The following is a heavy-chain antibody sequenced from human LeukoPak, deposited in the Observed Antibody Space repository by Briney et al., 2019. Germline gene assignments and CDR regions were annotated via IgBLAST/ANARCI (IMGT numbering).Heavy chain of an antibody. V-gene: IGHV3-11*01. CDR2: IGSSGSSI. D-gene: IGHD3-10*01. CDR1: GFSFSDYY. J-gene: IGHJ3*02. CDR3: ARGGARGPRGAFDI. Sequence: PGGSLRLSCAASGFSFSDYYMNWFRQAPGKGLEWVSYIGSSGSSIYYADSVKGRFTVSRDNAKNSLNLQMNSLRAEDTAVYYCARGGARGPRGAFDIWGQGTMVTVSS.